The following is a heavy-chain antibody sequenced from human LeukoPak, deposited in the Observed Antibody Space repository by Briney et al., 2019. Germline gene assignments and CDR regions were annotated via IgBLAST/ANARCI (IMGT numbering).Heavy chain of an antibody. V-gene: IGHV4-4*09. CDR1: GGSISSYY. CDR2: IYTSGST. D-gene: IGHD1-14*01. J-gene: IGHJ6*03. Sequence: SGTLSLTCTVSGGSISSYYWSWIRQPPGKGLEWIGYIYTSGSTNYNPSLKSRVTISVDTSKNQFSLKLSSVTAADTAVYYCARHERDRSYYYYMDVWGEGTTVTVSS. CDR3: ARHERDRSYYYYMDV.